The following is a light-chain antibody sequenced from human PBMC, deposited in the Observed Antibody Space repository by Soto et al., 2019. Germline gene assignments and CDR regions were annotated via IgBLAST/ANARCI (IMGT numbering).Light chain of an antibody. CDR3: QQYDSSPYT. CDR1: RSITSRH. CDR2: AAS. Sequence: DIVLTQSPGTLSVSPGERATLSCRASRSITSRHLAWYQQKPGQAPRLLIFAASGRPAAIPDRFSGSGSGTDFTLTISRLEPEDFAMYYCQQYDSSPYTCGRGTRLEIK. V-gene: IGKV3-20*01. J-gene: IGKJ2*01.